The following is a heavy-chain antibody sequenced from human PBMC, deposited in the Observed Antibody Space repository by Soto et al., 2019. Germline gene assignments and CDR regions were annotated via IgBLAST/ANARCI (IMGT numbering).Heavy chain of an antibody. Sequence: QVQLVESGGGVVQPGRSLRLSCAASGFTFSSYGMHWVRQAPGKGLEWVAVIWYDGSNKYYADSVKGRFTISRDNYKNTLYLQMNTLKAEDMAVYYWARETGKWGLGVVYWGQGTLVTVSS. CDR1: GFTFSSYG. V-gene: IGHV3-33*01. CDR3: ARETGKWGLGVVY. J-gene: IGHJ4*02. D-gene: IGHD3-16*01. CDR2: IWYDGSNK.